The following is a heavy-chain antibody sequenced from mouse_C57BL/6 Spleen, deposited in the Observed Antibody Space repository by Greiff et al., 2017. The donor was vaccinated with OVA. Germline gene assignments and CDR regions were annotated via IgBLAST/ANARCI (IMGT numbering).Heavy chain of an antibody. V-gene: IGHV3-1*01. CDR2: ISYSGST. Sequence: VQLQQSGPGMVKPSQSLSLTCTVTGYSITSGYDWHWIRHFPGNKLEWMGYISYSGSTNYNPSLKSRISITHDTSKNHFFLKLNSVTTEDTATYCCARGDTPVLHFDYWGQGTTLTVSS. CDR1: GYSITSGYD. CDR3: ARGDTPVLHFDY. J-gene: IGHJ2*01. D-gene: IGHD1-1*01.